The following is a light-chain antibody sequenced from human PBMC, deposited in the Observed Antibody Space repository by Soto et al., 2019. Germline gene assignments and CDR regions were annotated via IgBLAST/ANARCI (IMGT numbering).Light chain of an antibody. J-gene: IGKJ2*01. CDR2: GAS. Sequence: EIVLTQSPGTLSLSPGERATLSCRASQSVPSNYLAWYQHKPGQAPRLLIHGASSRATGIPDRFSGSGSGTDFTLTNSRLEPQDVAVYDCQQYCNLYTFGQGTKLEIK. CDR3: QQYCNLYT. CDR1: QSVPSNY. V-gene: IGKV3-20*01.